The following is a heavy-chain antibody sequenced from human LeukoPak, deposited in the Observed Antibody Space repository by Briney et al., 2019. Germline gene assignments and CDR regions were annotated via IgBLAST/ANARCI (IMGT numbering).Heavy chain of an antibody. Sequence: SETLSLTCTVSGGSISSSSYYWGWIRQPPGKGLEWIGSIYYSGSTYYNPSLKSRVTISVDTSKNQFSLKLSSVTAADTVVYYCARRPSALARAFDYWGQGTLVTVSS. D-gene: IGHD3-10*01. CDR3: ARRPSALARAFDY. CDR1: GGSISSSSYY. J-gene: IGHJ4*02. V-gene: IGHV4-39*01. CDR2: IYYSGST.